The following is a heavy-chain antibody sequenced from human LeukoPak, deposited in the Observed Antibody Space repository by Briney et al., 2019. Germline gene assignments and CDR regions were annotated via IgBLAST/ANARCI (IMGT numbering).Heavy chain of an antibody. V-gene: IGHV3-48*01. CDR3: AREGAIAAAGTGDYYYYYYMDV. D-gene: IGHD6-13*01. J-gene: IGHJ6*03. CDR2: ISSISYSI. CDR1: GCTFSSYS. Sequence: GGSLRLSCAASGCTFSSYSLNWVRQAPGKGLEGVSYISSISYSIYYADSVKGRFTISRDKAKNSLYLQMNSLRAEDTAVYYCAREGAIAAAGTGDYYYYYYMDVWGKGTTVTVSS.